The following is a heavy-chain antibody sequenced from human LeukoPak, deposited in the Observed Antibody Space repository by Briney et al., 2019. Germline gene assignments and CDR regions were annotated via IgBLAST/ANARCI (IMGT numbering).Heavy chain of an antibody. Sequence: TSETLSLTCTVSGGSISSYYWSWIRQPPGKGLEWLGNIHYSGSTYYNPSLQSRVTLTVDTSKNQFSLKLTSVTATDTAVYYCARTYPDCDYWGQGTLVTVSS. CDR1: GGSISSYY. CDR2: IHYSGST. D-gene: IGHD2-21*02. V-gene: IGHV4-59*04. CDR3: ARTYPDCDY. J-gene: IGHJ4*02.